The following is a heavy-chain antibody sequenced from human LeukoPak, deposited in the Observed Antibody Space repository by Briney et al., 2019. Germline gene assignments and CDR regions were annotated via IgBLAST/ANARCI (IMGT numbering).Heavy chain of an antibody. D-gene: IGHD1-26*01. Sequence: GGSLRLSCAASGSTFSSYAMSWVRQAPGKGLEWVSAISGSGGSTYYADSVKGRFTISRDNSKNTLYLQMNSLRAEDTAVYYCARTGGQWELLFDYWGQGTLVTVSS. V-gene: IGHV3-23*01. CDR2: ISGSGGST. J-gene: IGHJ4*02. CDR1: GSTFSSYA. CDR3: ARTGGQWELLFDY.